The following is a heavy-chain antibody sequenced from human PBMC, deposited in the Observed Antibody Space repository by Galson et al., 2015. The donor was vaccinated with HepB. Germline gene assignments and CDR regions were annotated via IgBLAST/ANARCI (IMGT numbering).Heavy chain of an antibody. V-gene: IGHV3-74*01. Sequence: SLRLSCAASGFTFSSYWMHWVRQAPGKGLVWVSRINSDGSSTSYADSVKGRFTISRDNAKNTLYLQMNSLRAEDTAVYYCARGHHYGVTPLFDYWGQGTLVTVSS. CDR2: INSDGSST. CDR3: ARGHHYGVTPLFDY. D-gene: IGHD4-17*01. CDR1: GFTFSSYW. J-gene: IGHJ4*02.